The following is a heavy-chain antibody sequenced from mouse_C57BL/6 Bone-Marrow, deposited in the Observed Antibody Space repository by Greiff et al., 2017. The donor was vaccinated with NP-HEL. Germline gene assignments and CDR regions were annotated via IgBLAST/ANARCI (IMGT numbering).Heavy chain of an antibody. J-gene: IGHJ4*01. Sequence: EVQLVESGGGLVQPGGSLKLSCAASGFTFSDYGMAWVRQAPRKGPEWVAFISNLAYSIYYADTVTGRFTISRENAKNTLYLEMSSLRSEDTAMYYCARRRLRRDYAMDYWGQGTSVTVSS. CDR1: GFTFSDYG. CDR3: ARRRLRRDYAMDY. CDR2: ISNLAYSI. V-gene: IGHV5-15*01. D-gene: IGHD2-4*01.